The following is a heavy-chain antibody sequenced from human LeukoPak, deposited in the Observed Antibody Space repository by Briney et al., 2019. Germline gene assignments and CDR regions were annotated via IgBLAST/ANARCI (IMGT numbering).Heavy chain of an antibody. CDR2: IIPIFGTA. D-gene: IGHD4-23*01. V-gene: IGHV1-69*13. J-gene: IGHJ5*02. CDR1: GGTFSSYA. CDR3: ARRLRWANWFDP. Sequence: SVKVSCKASGGTFSSYAISWVRQAPGQGLEWMGGIIPIFGTANYAQKFQGRVTITADEYTGTAYMELSSLRSEDTAVYYCARRLRWANWFDPWGQGTLVTVSS.